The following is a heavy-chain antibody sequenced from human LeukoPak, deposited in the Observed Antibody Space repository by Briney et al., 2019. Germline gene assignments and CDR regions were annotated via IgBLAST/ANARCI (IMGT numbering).Heavy chain of an antibody. V-gene: IGHV1-2*02. Sequence: ASVKVSCKASGYTFTGYYMHWVRQAPGQGLEWMGWINPNSGGTNYAQKLQGRVTMTRDTSISTAYMELSRLRSDDTAVYYCAREGCSSTSCLGIWFDPWGQGTLVTVSS. CDR2: INPNSGGT. CDR3: AREGCSSTSCLGIWFDP. J-gene: IGHJ5*02. CDR1: GYTFTGYY. D-gene: IGHD2-2*01.